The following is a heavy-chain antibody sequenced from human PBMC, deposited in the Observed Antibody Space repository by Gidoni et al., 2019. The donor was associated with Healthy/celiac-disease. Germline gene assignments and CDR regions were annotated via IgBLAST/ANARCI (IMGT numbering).Heavy chain of an antibody. D-gene: IGHD6-6*01. CDR1: GGSISSSNW. CDR3: ARVSSSMAARPRVGYFQH. V-gene: IGHV4-4*02. Sequence: QVQLQESGPGLVKPSGTLSLTCAVSGGSISSSNWWSWVRQPPGKGLEWIGEIYHSGSTNYNPSLKSRVTISVDKSKNQFSLKLSSVTAADTAVYYCARVSSSMAARPRVGYFQHWGQGTLVTVSS. CDR2: IYHSGST. J-gene: IGHJ1*01.